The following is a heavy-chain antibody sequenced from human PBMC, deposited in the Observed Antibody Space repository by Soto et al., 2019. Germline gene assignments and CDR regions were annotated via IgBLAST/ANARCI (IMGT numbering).Heavy chain of an antibody. CDR2: ISGSGGST. CDR3: ASADIVVVVAATLAEYFQH. D-gene: IGHD2-15*01. V-gene: IGHV3-23*01. CDR1: GFTFSIYA. J-gene: IGHJ1*01. Sequence: GGSLRLSCAASGFTFSIYAMSWVRQAPGKGLEWVSAISGSGGSTYYTDSVKGRFTISRDNSKNTLYLQMNSLRAEDTAVYYCASADIVVVVAATLAEYFQHWGQGTLVT.